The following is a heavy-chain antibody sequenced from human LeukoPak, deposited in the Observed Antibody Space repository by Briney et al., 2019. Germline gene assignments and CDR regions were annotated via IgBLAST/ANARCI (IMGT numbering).Heavy chain of an antibody. J-gene: IGHJ4*02. V-gene: IGHV3-7*01. CDR3: ARGWFGGLFD. D-gene: IGHD3-10*01. CDR2: IKQDGSEK. CDR1: RFTFSSYW. Sequence: GGSLRLSCAASRFTFSSYWMSWVRQAPGKGLEWVANIKQDGSEKYYVDSVKGRFTISRDNAKNSLYLQMNSLRAEDTAVYYCARGWFGGLFDWGQGTLVTVSS.